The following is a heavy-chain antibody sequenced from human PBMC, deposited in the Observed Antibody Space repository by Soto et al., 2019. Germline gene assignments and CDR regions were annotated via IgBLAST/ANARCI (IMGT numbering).Heavy chain of an antibody. J-gene: IGHJ6*02. CDR3: AHSRCGGDCLRSYSSHYYYGMDV. CDR2: IYWDGDK. Sequence: QITLKESGPTLVKPTQTLTLTCTFSGFSLNTGGLGVGWIRQPPGKALEWIALIYWDGDKRYIPSLKSRLSITKDTSNNQVFLTMTNMDPVDTATYYCAHSRCGGDCLRSYSSHYYYGMDVWGQVTTVTVSS. CDR1: GFSLNTGGLG. D-gene: IGHD2-21*02. V-gene: IGHV2-5*02.